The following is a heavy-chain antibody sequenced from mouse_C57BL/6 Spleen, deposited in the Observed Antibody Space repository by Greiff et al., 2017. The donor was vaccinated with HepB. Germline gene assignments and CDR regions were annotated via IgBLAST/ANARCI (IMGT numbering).Heavy chain of an antibody. Sequence: VQLKQSGPELVKPGASVKMSCKASGYTFTDYNMHWVKQSHGKSLEWIGYINPNNGGTSYNQKFKGKATLTVNKSSSTAYMELRSLTSEDSAVYYCASHYGSSYGYFDVWGTGTTVTVSS. J-gene: IGHJ1*03. CDR3: ASHYGSSYGYFDV. CDR2: INPNNGGT. CDR1: GYTFTDYN. D-gene: IGHD1-1*01. V-gene: IGHV1-22*01.